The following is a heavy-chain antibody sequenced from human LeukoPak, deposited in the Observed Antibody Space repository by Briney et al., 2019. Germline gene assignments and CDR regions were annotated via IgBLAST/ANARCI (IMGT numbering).Heavy chain of an antibody. D-gene: IGHD6-13*01. J-gene: IGHJ4*02. V-gene: IGHV3-66*01. CDR3: ARSYMAAAEFHF. CDR1: GFTVSSNY. Sequence: GGSLRLSCAASGFTVSSNYMNWVRQAPGKGLEWVSVLFSDGRTFYADSVKGRFTVSRDSSKNTLYLQMNSLRAEDTAVYYCARSYMAAAEFHFWGQGALVTVSA. CDR2: LFSDGRT.